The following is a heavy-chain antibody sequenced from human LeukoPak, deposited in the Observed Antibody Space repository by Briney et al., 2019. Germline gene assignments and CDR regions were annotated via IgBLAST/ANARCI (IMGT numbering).Heavy chain of an antibody. CDR2: ISGDGAIT. D-gene: IGHD4-17*01. CDR3: ARYDGEDLPFDY. V-gene: IGHV3-74*01. Sequence: GGSLRLSCAASGFIFSSYWMSWVRQVPGKGLVWVSRISGDGAITNYADSVKGRFTVSRDNTKNTFCLQMNTLRDEDAAVYYCARYDGEDLPFDYWGQGTLVIVSS. J-gene: IGHJ4*02. CDR1: GFIFSSYW.